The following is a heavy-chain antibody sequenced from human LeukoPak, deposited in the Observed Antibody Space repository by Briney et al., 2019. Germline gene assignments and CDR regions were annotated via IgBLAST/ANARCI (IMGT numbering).Heavy chain of an antibody. Sequence: GESLKISCKGSGYSFTSCWIGWVRQMPGKGLEWMGIIYPGDSDTRYSPSFQGQVTISADKSISTAYLQWSSLKASDTAMYYCARLSYYYDSSGYYPYAFDIWGQGTMVTVSS. J-gene: IGHJ3*02. D-gene: IGHD3-22*01. CDR1: GYSFTSCW. CDR2: IYPGDSDT. CDR3: ARLSYYYDSSGYYPYAFDI. V-gene: IGHV5-51*03.